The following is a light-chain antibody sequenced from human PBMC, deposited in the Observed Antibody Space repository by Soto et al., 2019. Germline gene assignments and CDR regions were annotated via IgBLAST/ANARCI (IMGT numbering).Light chain of an antibody. J-gene: IGKJ1*01. V-gene: IGKV4-1*01. Sequence: DIVMTQSPDSLAVSLGERATLSCKSSQGVLSSSNNKNYLAWYHQKPGQPPKLLIYWASTRESGVPDRFTGSASGTDFTITISSLQAEDVAVYYCQQYYRSRTFGQGTKVEI. CDR3: QQYYRSRT. CDR1: QGVLSSSNNKNY. CDR2: WAS.